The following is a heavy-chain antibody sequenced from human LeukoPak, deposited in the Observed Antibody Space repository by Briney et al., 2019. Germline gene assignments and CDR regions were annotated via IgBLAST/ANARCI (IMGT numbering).Heavy chain of an antibody. D-gene: IGHD6-13*01. CDR2: ISSSGSTI. CDR1: GFTFSDYY. J-gene: IGHJ4*02. Sequence: GGSLRLSCAASGFTFSDYYMSWIRQAPGKGLEWVSYISSSGSTIYYADSVKGQSTISRDNAKNSLYLQMNSLRAEDTAVYYCARDPEGYSSSWYFDYWSQGTLVTVSS. CDR3: ARDPEGYSSSWYFDY. V-gene: IGHV3-11*01.